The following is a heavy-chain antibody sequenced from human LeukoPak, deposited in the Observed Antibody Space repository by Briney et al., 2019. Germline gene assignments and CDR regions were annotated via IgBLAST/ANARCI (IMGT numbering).Heavy chain of an antibody. CDR1: GYTFTSYG. Sequence: ASVKVSCKASGYTFTSYGISWVRQAPGQGLEWMGWIGAYNGNTNYAQKLQGRVTMTTDTSTSTAYMELRSLRSDDTAVYYCARSLLTGPIGPYGMDVWGQGTTVTVSS. CDR2: IGAYNGNT. J-gene: IGHJ6*02. D-gene: IGHD3-9*01. CDR3: ARSLLTGPIGPYGMDV. V-gene: IGHV1-18*01.